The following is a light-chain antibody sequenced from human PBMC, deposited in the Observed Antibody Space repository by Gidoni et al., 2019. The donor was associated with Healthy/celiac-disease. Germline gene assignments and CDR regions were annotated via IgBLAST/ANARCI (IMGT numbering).Light chain of an antibody. Sequence: EIVLTHSPGTLPFPPGERATLSCRASQSVSSSYLAWYQQKPGQAPRLLIYGASSRATGIPDRFSGSGSGTDFTLTISRLEPEDFAVYYCQQYGSSHTFGQGTKLEIK. V-gene: IGKV3-20*01. CDR2: GAS. CDR3: QQYGSSHT. J-gene: IGKJ2*01. CDR1: QSVSSSY.